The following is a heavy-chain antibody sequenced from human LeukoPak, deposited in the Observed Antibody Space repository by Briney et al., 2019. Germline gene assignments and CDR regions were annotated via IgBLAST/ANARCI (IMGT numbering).Heavy chain of an antibody. Sequence: SETLSLTCAVSGGSISSSNWWSWVRQPPGKGLEWIGEIYHSGSTNYNPSLKSRVTISVDKSKNQFSLKLSSVTAADTAVYYCARVAGDSSGWYVLTYFDYWGQGTPVTVSS. CDR1: GGSISSSNW. V-gene: IGHV4-4*02. J-gene: IGHJ4*02. D-gene: IGHD6-19*01. CDR3: ARVAGDSSGWYVLTYFDY. CDR2: IYHSGST.